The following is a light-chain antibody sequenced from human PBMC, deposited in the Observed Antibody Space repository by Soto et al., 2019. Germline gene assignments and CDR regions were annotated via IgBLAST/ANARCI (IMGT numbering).Light chain of an antibody. J-gene: IGKJ1*01. CDR3: QQSYSTPT. V-gene: IGKV1-39*01. CDR2: AAS. CDR1: QSISSY. Sequence: DIQLTQSPSSLSASVGDRVTITCRASQSISSYLNWYQQKPGKAPKLLIYAASSLERGVPSRFSGSGSGTDFTLTISSLQPEDFATYYCQQSYSTPTFGQGTKVEI.